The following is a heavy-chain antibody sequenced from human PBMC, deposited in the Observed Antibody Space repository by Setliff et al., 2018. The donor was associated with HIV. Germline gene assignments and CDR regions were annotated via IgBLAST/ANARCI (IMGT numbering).Heavy chain of an antibody. D-gene: IGHD1-26*01. Sequence: PGGSLRLSCAASGFTFSSSWMTWVRQAPGRGLEYVAGMNRDGREKLYADSVKGRFSISRDNSKNTLNLQMNSLRTEDTALYYCARDRYSGSSTDYWGQGTLVTVSS. CDR2: MNRDGREK. CDR3: ARDRYSGSSTDY. V-gene: IGHV3-7*01. CDR1: GFTFSSSW. J-gene: IGHJ4*02.